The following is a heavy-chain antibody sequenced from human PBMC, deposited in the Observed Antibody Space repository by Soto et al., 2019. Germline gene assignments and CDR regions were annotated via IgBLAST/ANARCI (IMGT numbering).Heavy chain of an antibody. D-gene: IGHD3-16*01. CDR3: ARDQSFDRTYYYGIDV. J-gene: IGHJ6*02. CDR1: GYPFTHYG. V-gene: IGHV1-18*01. CDR2: ISPFNGNT. Sequence: QVQLVQSGAEVKKPGASVRVSCKSSGYPFTHYGITWIRQARGQGLEWMGWISPFNGNTNYGQTLQGRVTLTTETSTRTVYMELRSLRSDDTAVYYCARDQSFDRTYYYGIDVWGQGTTVTVSS.